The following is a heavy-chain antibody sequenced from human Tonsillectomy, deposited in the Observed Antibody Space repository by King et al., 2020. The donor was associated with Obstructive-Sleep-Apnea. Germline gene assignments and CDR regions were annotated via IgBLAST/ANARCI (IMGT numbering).Heavy chain of an antibody. J-gene: IGHJ4*02. V-gene: IGHV1-18*04. CDR2: MRGDNGHT. D-gene: IGHD2-15*01. Sequence: LVKSGPEVKKPGASVKVSCRAAGYNFFSYGISWVRQDNGQGFEWMGGMRGDNGHTNYGEKVQDRVTMTTDTSTSTAYMELRSLTSDDTGVYYCARIKGPYDSEGSGHGDYWGQGTLVTVSS. CDR1: GYNFFSYG. CDR3: ARIKGPYDSEGSGHGDY.